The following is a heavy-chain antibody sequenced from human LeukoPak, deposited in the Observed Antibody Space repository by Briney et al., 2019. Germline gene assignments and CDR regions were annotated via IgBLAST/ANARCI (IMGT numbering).Heavy chain of an antibody. CDR2: IRYDGSNK. D-gene: IGHD6-13*01. V-gene: IGHV3-30*02. J-gene: IGHJ4*02. CDR3: ARAPYSDSWYGYFDY. CDR1: GFTFSSYG. Sequence: GGSLRLSCAASGFTFSSYGMHWVRQAPGKGLEWVAFIRYDGSNKYYADSVKGRFTISRDNSKNTLYLQMNSLRAEDTAVYYCARAPYSDSWYGYFDYWGQGTLVTVSS.